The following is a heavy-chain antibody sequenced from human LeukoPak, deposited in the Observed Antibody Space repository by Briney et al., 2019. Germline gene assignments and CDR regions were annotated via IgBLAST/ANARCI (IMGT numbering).Heavy chain of an antibody. CDR3: AIYCSGGSCYSDAFDI. V-gene: IGHV3-48*03. J-gene: IGHJ3*02. CDR2: ISSSGSTI. CDR1: GFTFSSYE. Sequence: GGSLRPFCAASGFTFSSYEINWVRQAPGKWLEWVSYISSSGSTIYYANSVKGRFTISRDNAKNSLYLQMNSLRAEDTAVYYCAIYCSGGSCYSDAFDIWGQGTMVTVSS. D-gene: IGHD2-15*01.